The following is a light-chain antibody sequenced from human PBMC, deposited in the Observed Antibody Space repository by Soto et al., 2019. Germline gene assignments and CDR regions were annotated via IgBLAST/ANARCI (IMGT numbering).Light chain of an antibody. CDR2: EVS. CDR3: FSFTTAWTHV. V-gene: IGLV2-14*01. Sequence: QSVLTQPASVSGSPGQSITISCTGSSSDIGAYNYVSWFQQYPGKAPKLIISEVSNRPSGVSNRFSGSKSGTAASLTSSGLQTEDEADYFCFSFTTAWTHVFGTGTKVTVL. J-gene: IGLJ1*01. CDR1: SSDIGAYNY.